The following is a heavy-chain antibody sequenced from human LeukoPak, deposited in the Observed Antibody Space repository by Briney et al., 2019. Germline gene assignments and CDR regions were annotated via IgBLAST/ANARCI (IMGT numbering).Heavy chain of an antibody. Sequence: GGSLRLSCAVSGFTFSSYAMNWVRQAPGKGLEWVTSISASGGGTYYADSVKGRFTISRDNSKNTLYLEMNSLRAEDTAVYYCAKDLRSSSWYAAYWGQGTLLTVSS. J-gene: IGHJ4*02. D-gene: IGHD6-13*01. CDR1: GFTFSSYA. V-gene: IGHV3-23*01. CDR2: ISASGGGT. CDR3: AKDLRSSSWYAAY.